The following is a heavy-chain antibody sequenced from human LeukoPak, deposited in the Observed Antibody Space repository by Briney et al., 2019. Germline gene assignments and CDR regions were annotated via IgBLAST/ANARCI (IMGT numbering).Heavy chain of an antibody. D-gene: IGHD2-15*01. Sequence: PGGSLRLSCAASFSTFNKAWMNWVRQAPGKGLEWVGRIKSRADSGTTDYATPVKDRFTISRDDSENTAFLQMNSLKTEDTAIYYCSTHPTSGFWGQGTLVTVSS. CDR3: STHPTSGF. J-gene: IGHJ4*02. V-gene: IGHV3-15*07. CDR1: FSTFNKAW. CDR2: IKSRADSGTT.